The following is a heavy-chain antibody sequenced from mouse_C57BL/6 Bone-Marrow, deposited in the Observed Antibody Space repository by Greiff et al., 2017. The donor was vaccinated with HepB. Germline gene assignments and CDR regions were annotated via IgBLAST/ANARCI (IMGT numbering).Heavy chain of an antibody. CDR1: GYTFTSYG. D-gene: IGHD2-12*01. V-gene: IGHV1-81*01. J-gene: IGHJ2*01. Sequence: VQLKESGAELARPGASVKLSCKASGYTFTSYGISWVKQRTGQGLEWIGEIYPRSGNTYYNEKFKGKATLTADKSSSTAYMELRSLTSEDSAVYFCARWDSPFDYWGQGTTLTVSS. CDR2: IYPRSGNT. CDR3: ARWDSPFDY.